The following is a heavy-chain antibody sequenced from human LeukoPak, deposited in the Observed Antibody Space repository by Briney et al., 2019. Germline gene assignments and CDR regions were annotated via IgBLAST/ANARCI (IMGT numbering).Heavy chain of an antibody. D-gene: IGHD3-10*01. Sequence: SETLSLTCAVYGGSFSGYYWSWIRQPPGKGLEWIGEINHSGSTNYNPSLKSRVTISVDTSKNQFSPKLSSVTAADTAVYYCASLQRGQKYYFDYWGQGTLVTVSS. CDR1: GGSFSGYY. CDR2: INHSGST. V-gene: IGHV4-34*01. CDR3: ASLQRGQKYYFDY. J-gene: IGHJ4*02.